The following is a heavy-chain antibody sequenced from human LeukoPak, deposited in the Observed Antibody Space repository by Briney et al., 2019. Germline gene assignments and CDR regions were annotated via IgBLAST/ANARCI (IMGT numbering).Heavy chain of an antibody. D-gene: IGHD1-20*01. J-gene: IGHJ3*02. Sequence: PSQTLSLTCTVSGGSISSGSYYWGWIRQPPGKGLEWIGSIYHSGSTYYNPSLKSRVTISVDTSKNQFSLKLSSVTAADTAVYYCASIITGTTAAFDIWGQGTMVTVSS. CDR1: GGSISSGSYY. V-gene: IGHV4-39*07. CDR3: ASIITGTTAAFDI. CDR2: IYHSGST.